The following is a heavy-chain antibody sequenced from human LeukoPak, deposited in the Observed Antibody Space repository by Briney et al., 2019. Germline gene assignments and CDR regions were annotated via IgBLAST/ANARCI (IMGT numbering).Heavy chain of an antibody. D-gene: IGHD3-10*01. V-gene: IGHV3-23*01. CDR2: ISGSGGNT. Sequence: GGSLRLSCAASGFTFSSYATSWVRQAPGKGLEWVSTISGSGGNTYHADSVKGRFTISRDNSKHTLYLQMNSLRAEDTAVNYCAKVKMVRGVIPFDYWGQGTLVTVSS. CDR3: AKVKMVRGVIPFDY. CDR1: GFTFSSYA. J-gene: IGHJ4*02.